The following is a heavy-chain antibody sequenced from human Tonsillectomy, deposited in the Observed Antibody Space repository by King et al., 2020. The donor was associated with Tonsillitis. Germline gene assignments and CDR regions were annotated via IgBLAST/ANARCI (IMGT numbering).Heavy chain of an antibody. J-gene: IGHJ4*02. CDR1: GFTFNTYN. CDR2: ISSSSTKI. V-gene: IGHV3-21*01. Sequence: VQLVESGGGLVKPGGSLRLSCAASGFTFNTYNMNWFRQAPGKGLEWVSSISSSSTKIYYADSLKDRFTISRDNSKNSLYLQMDSLRAGDTAVYYCAVVIWFGDLFFDNWGQGTLVTVSS. D-gene: IGHD3-10*01. CDR3: AVVIWFGDLFFDN.